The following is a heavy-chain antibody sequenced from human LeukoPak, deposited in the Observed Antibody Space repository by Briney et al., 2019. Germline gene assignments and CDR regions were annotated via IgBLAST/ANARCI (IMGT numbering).Heavy chain of an antibody. J-gene: IGHJ6*02. CDR2: IRYDGSNK. CDR1: GFTFSSYG. D-gene: IGHD6-19*01. CDR3: AKEGSSGSDGMDV. V-gene: IGHV3-30*02. Sequence: GGSLRLSCAASGFTFSSYGMHWVRQAPGKGLEWVAFIRYDGSNKYYADSVKGRFTISRDNSKNTLYLQMNSLRAEDTAVYCCAKEGSSGSDGMDVWGQGTTVTVSS.